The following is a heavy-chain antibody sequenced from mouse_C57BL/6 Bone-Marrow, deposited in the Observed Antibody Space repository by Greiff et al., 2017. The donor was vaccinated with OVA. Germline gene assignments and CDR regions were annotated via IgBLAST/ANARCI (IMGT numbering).Heavy chain of an antibody. CDR1: GFTFSDYG. J-gene: IGHJ4*01. CDR2: ISNLAYSI. CDR3: ARSGDGYDVDAMDY. Sequence: EVQVVESGGGLVQPGGSLKLSCAASGFTFSDYGMAWVRQAPRKGPEWVAFISNLAYSIYYADTVTGRFTISRENAKKTLYLEMSSLRSEDTAMQYCARSGDGYDVDAMDYWGQGTSVTVSS. D-gene: IGHD2-2*01. V-gene: IGHV5-15*01.